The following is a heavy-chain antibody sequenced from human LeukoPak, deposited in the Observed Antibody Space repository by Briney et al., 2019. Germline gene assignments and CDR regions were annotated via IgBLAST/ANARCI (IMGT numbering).Heavy chain of an antibody. V-gene: IGHV3-30*02. CDR2: IGHDGSNK. D-gene: IGHD3-3*01. CDR3: AKALFAGRHRQGDFDY. CDR1: GFTFSSYA. J-gene: IGHJ4*02. Sequence: GGSLRLSCAASGFTFSSYAMHWVRQAPGKGLEWVTLIGHDGSNKYYADSVKGRFTVSRDNSRNTLYLQINSLRPEDAAMYYCAKALFAGRHRQGDFDYWGQGTLVTVSS.